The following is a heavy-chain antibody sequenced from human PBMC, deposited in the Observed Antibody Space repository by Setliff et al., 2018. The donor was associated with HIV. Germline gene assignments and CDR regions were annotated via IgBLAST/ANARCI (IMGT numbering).Heavy chain of an antibody. D-gene: IGHD1-1*01. CDR1: GGSISSYY. CDR3: ARSNLEPTSRLFDP. J-gene: IGHJ5*02. Sequence: ASETLSLTCTVSGGSISSYYWNWLRQPPGKGPEWIGYIHNSGTTHYNPAFESRLIISLDMSNNRFSLNLASVTAADTAVYYCARSNLEPTSRLFDPWGPGTLVTVSS. CDR2: IHNSGTT. V-gene: IGHV4-4*09.